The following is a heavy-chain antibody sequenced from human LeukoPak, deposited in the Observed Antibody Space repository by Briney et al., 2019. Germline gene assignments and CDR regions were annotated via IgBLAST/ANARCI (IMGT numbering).Heavy chain of an antibody. D-gene: IGHD5-18*01. Sequence: QPGRSLRLSCEASGFTFNSYAMHWVRQAPGKGLEWVAVISYDGSNKDYADSVKGRFTISRDNSRDTLYLQMNSLRPEDTAVYYCAREDTSIFYYYALDVWGQGTTVTVSS. CDR3: AREDTSIFYYYALDV. J-gene: IGHJ6*02. CDR2: ISYDGSNK. CDR1: GFTFNSYA. V-gene: IGHV3-30-3*01.